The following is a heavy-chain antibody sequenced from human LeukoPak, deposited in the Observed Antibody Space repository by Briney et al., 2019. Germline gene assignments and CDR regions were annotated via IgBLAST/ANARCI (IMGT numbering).Heavy chain of an antibody. Sequence: GGSLRLSCAASGFTFSSYGMHWVRQAPGKGPEWVAVISNDGSKKYYADSVKGRFTISRDNSKNTLSLQVCSLRAEDTAVYYCAKDRYSYAFEYSDSWGQGTLVTVSS. D-gene: IGHD5-18*01. V-gene: IGHV3-30*18. CDR2: ISNDGSKK. CDR3: AKDRYSYAFEYSDS. CDR1: GFTFSSYG. J-gene: IGHJ4*02.